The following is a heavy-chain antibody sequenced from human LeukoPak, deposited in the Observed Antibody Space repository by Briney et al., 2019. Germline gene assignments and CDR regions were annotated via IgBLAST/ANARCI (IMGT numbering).Heavy chain of an antibody. CDR3: ATSENYYDSSGYSANWFDP. CDR2: FDPEDGET. CDR1: GYTLTELS. V-gene: IGHV1-24*01. D-gene: IGHD3-22*01. Sequence: ASVKVSCKVSGYTLTELSMHWVRQAPGKGLEWMGGFDPEDGETIYAQKFQGRVTMTEDTSTDTAYMELSSLRSEDTAVYYCATSENYYDSSGYSANWFDPWGQGTLVTVSS. J-gene: IGHJ5*02.